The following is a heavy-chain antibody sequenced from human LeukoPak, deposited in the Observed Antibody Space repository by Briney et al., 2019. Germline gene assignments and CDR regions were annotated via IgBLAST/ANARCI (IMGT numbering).Heavy chain of an antibody. Sequence: PSETLSLTCTVFGDSISSYYWSWIRQAAGKGLEWIGRIHTNGRIDYNPSLKSRVSMSIDTSKNRFSLKVTPVTAADTAVYYCARVQLPDVTGAFDIWGQGTMVTVSS. CDR1: GDSISSYY. V-gene: IGHV4-4*07. CDR2: IHTNGRI. D-gene: IGHD5-24*01. J-gene: IGHJ3*02. CDR3: ARVQLPDVTGAFDI.